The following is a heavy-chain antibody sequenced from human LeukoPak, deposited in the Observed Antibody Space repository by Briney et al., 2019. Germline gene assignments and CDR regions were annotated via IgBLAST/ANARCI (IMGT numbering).Heavy chain of an antibody. CDR1: GGSISSGSYY. J-gene: IGHJ4*02. V-gene: IGHV4-61*02. CDR3: ARDSERGVFDY. D-gene: IGHD2-8*01. CDR2: IYTSGST. Sequence: SETLSLTCTVSGGSISSGSYYWSWIRQPAGKGLEWIGRIYTSGSTNYNPSLKSRVTISVDTSKNQFSLKLSSVTAADTAVYYCARDSERGVFDYWGQGTLVTVSS.